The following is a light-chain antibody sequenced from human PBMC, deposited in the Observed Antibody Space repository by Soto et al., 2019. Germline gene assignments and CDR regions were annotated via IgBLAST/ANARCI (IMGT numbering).Light chain of an antibody. Sequence: QLVLTQSPSASASLGASVKLTCTLSSGHSSYAIAWHQQQPEKGPRYLMKLNSDGSHSKGDGIPDRFSGSSSGAERYLTISSLQSEDEADYYCTSYTNSNTYVFGTGTKLTVL. J-gene: IGLJ1*01. CDR2: LNSDGSH. CDR1: SGHSSYA. V-gene: IGLV4-69*01. CDR3: TSYTNSNTYV.